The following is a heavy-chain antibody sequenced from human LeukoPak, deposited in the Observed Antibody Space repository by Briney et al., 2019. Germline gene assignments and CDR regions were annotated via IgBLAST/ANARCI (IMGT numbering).Heavy chain of an antibody. CDR1: GGSISSGGYY. CDR3: ARELGFLPGSYRGPFDY. J-gene: IGHJ4*02. Sequence: TSETLSLTCTVSGGSISSGGYYWSWIRQHPGKGLEWIGYNYYSGSTYYNPSLKSRVTISVDTSKNQFSLKLSSVTAADTAVYYCARELGFLPGSYRGPFDYWGQGTLVTVSS. V-gene: IGHV4-31*03. D-gene: IGHD3-16*02. CDR2: NYYSGST.